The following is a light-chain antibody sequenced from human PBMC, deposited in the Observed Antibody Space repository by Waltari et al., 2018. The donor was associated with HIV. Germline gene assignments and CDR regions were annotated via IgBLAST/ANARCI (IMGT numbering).Light chain of an antibody. Sequence: FMLTQPDSVSESPGKTVTISCTRSGGSIARNYVPWYQQRPRSAPTTVTYEDNQRPSGVPDRFSGSIDSSSNSASLTISGLKTEDEADYYCQSYDTSNWVFGGGTKLTVL. J-gene: IGLJ3*02. V-gene: IGLV6-57*04. CDR1: GGSIARNY. CDR3: QSYDTSNWV. CDR2: EDN.